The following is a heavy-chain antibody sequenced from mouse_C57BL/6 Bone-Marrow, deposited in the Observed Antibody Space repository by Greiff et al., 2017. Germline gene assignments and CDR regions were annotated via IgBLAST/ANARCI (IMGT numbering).Heavy chain of an antibody. Sequence: QVQLQQSGAELARPGASVKLSCKASGYTFTSYGISWVKQRTGQGLEWIGEIYPRSGNSYYNEKFKGKATRTADKSSSTAYMELRSLTSEDSAVYFCARLPYYYGSTYFDYWGQGTTLTVSS. J-gene: IGHJ2*01. CDR2: IYPRSGNS. CDR3: ARLPYYYGSTYFDY. V-gene: IGHV1-81*01. D-gene: IGHD1-1*01. CDR1: GYTFTSYG.